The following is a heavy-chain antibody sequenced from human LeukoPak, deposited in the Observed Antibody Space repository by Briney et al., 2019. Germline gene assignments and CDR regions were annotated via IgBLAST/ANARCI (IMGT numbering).Heavy chain of an antibody. V-gene: IGHV3-7*05. CDR3: ARDIFDY. CDR2: IKQDGSVK. J-gene: IGHJ4*02. Sequence: GGSLRLSRAASGFTFKNYWMTWVRQAPGKGLEWVANIKQDGSVKYYVDSVRGRFTISRDNAKNSLSLQMNSLRAEDTAVYYCARDIFDYWGQGTLVTVSS. CDR1: GFTFKNYW.